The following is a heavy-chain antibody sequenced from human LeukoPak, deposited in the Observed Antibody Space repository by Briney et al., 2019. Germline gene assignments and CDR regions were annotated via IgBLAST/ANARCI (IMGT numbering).Heavy chain of an antibody. D-gene: IGHD3-22*01. V-gene: IGHV3-9*01. CDR3: AESSDSSGYYQVQH. Sequence: GRSLRLSCAASGFNFDDYAMHWVRHAPGKGLEWVSGITWNSGATGYADSVKGRFTISRDNAKNSLYLQMNSLRAEDTALYHCAESSDSSGYYQVQHWGQGTLVTVSS. CDR2: ITWNSGAT. CDR1: GFNFDDYA. J-gene: IGHJ4*02.